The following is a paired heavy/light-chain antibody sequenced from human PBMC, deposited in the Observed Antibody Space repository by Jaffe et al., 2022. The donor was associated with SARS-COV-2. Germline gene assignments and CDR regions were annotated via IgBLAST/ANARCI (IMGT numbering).Light chain of an antibody. Sequence: DIQMTQSPSSLSASVGDRVTITCQASQDISNYLNWYQQKPGKAPKLLIYDASNLETGVPSRFSGSGSGTDFTFTISSLQPEDIATYYCQQYDNLLTFGQGTKLEIK. J-gene: IGKJ2*01. CDR2: DAS. CDR1: QDISNY. V-gene: IGKV1-33*01. CDR3: QQYDNLLT.
Heavy chain of an antibody. V-gene: IGHV3-15*01. CDR1: GFTFSNAW. D-gene: IGHD2-15*01. CDR2: IKSKTDGGTT. J-gene: IGHJ6*02. CDR3: TTDLVQDIVVVVAATRPYGMDV. Sequence: EVQLVESGGGLVKPGGSLRLSCAASGFTFSNAWMSWVRQAPGKGLEWVGRIKSKTDGGTTDYAAPVKGRFTISRDDSKNTLYLQMNSLKTEDTAVYYCTTDLVQDIVVVVAATRPYGMDVWGQGTTVTVSS.